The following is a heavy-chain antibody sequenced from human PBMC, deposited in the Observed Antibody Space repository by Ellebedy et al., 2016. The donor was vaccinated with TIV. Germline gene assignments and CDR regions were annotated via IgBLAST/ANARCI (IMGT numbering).Heavy chain of an antibody. V-gene: IGHV3-23*01. CDR1: GLSFSSYA. J-gene: IGHJ4*02. D-gene: IGHD2-21*02. CDR2: FSGSGDST. Sequence: GESLKISCAASGLSFSSYATSWVRQAPGKGLEWVSSFSGSGDSTYYADSVKGRFTISRDNSKNTLYLQMNSLRAEDTAVYYCARDQLRCGGDCYSLPRYYFDYWGQGTLVTVSS. CDR3: ARDQLRCGGDCYSLPRYYFDY.